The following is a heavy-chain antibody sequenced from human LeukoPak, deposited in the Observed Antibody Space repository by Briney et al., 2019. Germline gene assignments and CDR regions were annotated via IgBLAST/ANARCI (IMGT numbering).Heavy chain of an antibody. Sequence: SETLSLTCAVSGGSISTYYWNWIRQPPGKGLEWIGYIYHSGSTNYNPSLQSRVTISVDTSKNQFSLNLNSVTAADTAVYYCARGGPIARPSARSTTYYYDSSGYPFDYWGQGTLVTVSS. CDR1: GGSISTYY. CDR3: ARGGPIARPSARSTTYYYDSSGYPFDY. CDR2: IYHSGST. V-gene: IGHV4-59*01. J-gene: IGHJ4*02. D-gene: IGHD3-22*01.